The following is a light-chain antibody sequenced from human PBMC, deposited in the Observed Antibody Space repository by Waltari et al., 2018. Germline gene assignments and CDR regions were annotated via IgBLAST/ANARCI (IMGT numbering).Light chain of an antibody. V-gene: IGKV3-11*01. CDR2: DAS. CDR3: QQRSNWPRLT. Sequence: EIVLTQSPATLSLSPGERATLPCRDSQSVSSYLAWYQQNPGQAPRLLIYDASNRATGIPARFSGSGSGTDFTLTISSLGPEDFAVYYCQQRSNWPRLTFGGGTKVEIK. J-gene: IGKJ4*01. CDR1: QSVSSY.